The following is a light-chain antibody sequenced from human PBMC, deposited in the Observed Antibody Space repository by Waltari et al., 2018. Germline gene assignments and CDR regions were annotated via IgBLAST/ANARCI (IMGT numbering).Light chain of an antibody. CDR2: DVR. CDR3: SSYAGSNTYVL. J-gene: IGLJ2*01. CDR1: SSDIGGYNY. Sequence: QAALTQPPSVSGSPGQSVTISCTGTSSDIGGYNYVSWYQQHPGKAPKLMIYDVRMRPSGVSYRFSGSKSGNTASLTIAGLQAEDEADYYCSSYAGSNTYVLVGGGTRLTVL. V-gene: IGLV2-8*01.